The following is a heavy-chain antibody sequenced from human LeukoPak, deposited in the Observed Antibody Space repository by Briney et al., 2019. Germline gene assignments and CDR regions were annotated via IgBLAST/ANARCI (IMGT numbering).Heavy chain of an antibody. CDR2: ISDSAT. J-gene: IGHJ4*02. CDR3: ARGGSATSVLYS. V-gene: IGHV3-23*01. Sequence: GGSLRLSCAASGFTFSTYAMSWVRQAPGKGLEWVSFISDSATHYVDSVRGRFTASRDNSKNTLYLEMNSLRAEDTAVYYCARGGSATSVLYSWGQGILVTVSS. D-gene: IGHD2-2*01. CDR1: GFTFSTYA.